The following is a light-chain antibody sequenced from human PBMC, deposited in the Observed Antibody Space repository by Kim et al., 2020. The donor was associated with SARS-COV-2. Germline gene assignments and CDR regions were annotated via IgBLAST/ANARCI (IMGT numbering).Light chain of an antibody. CDR1: SSNIENNY. Sequence: GQKVTISCSGSSSNIENNYVSWYQQLPGTAPKLLIYDDYKRPSGIPDRFSGSKSGTSATLGITGLQTGDEADYYCGTWDSSLSAGVFGGGTQLTVL. V-gene: IGLV1-51*01. J-gene: IGLJ3*02. CDR3: GTWDSSLSAGV. CDR2: DDY.